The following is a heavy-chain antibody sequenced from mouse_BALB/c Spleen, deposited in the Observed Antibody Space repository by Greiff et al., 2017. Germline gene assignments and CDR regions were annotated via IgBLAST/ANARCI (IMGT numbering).Heavy chain of an antibody. D-gene: IGHD1-2*01. J-gene: IGHJ4*01. CDR1: GYSITSDYA. CDR3: ARWDYDGYYYAMDY. CDR2: ISYSGST. Sequence: EVQLVESGPGLVKPSQSLSLTCTVTGYSITSDYAWNWIRQFPGNKLEWMGYISYSGSTSYNPSLKSRISITRDTSKNQFFLQLNSVTTEDTATYYCARWDYDGYYYAMDYWGQGTSVTVSS. V-gene: IGHV3-2*02.